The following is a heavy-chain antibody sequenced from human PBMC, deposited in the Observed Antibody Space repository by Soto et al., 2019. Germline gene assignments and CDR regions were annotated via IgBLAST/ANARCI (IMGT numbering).Heavy chain of an antibody. V-gene: IGHV4-59*08. CDR3: ARRTVNIRTFYSGLKTHCFDY. CDR1: GGSISSYY. CDR2: IYYSGST. D-gene: IGHD6-19*01. Sequence: NPSETLSLTCTVSGGSISSYYWSWIRQPPGKGLEWIGNIYYSGSTNYNPSLQSRVAISVDTSKNQFSLKLKSVTAADTAIYYCARRTVNIRTFYSGLKTHCFDYWGQGAPVTVSS. J-gene: IGHJ4*02.